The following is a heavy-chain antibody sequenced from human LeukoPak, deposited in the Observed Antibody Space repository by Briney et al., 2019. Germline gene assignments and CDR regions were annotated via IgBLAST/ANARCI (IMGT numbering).Heavy chain of an antibody. CDR1: GFTFSTYG. J-gene: IGHJ4*02. Sequence: GSLRLSCVASGFTFSTYGMSWVRQAPGKGLEWVSAISGSGGSTYYADSVKGRFTISRDNSKNKLYLQMNSLRAEDTALYYCAKTAWEAGLCFDYWGQGTLVTVSS. D-gene: IGHD5-18*01. CDR2: ISGSGGST. CDR3: AKTAWEAGLCFDY. V-gene: IGHV3-23*01.